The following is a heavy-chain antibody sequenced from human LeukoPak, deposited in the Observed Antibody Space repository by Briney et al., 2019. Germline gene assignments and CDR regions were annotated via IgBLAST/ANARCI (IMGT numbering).Heavy chain of an antibody. J-gene: IGHJ4*02. D-gene: IGHD3-22*01. CDR2: INPSGGST. Sequence: ASVKVSCKASGYTFTSYYMHWVRQAPGQGLEWMGIINPSGGSTSYAQKFQGRVTMTRDMSTSTVYMELSSLRSEDTAVYYCARDRAYYYDSSGFDYWGQGTLVTVSS. V-gene: IGHV1-46*01. CDR1: GYTFTSYY. CDR3: ARDRAYYYDSSGFDY.